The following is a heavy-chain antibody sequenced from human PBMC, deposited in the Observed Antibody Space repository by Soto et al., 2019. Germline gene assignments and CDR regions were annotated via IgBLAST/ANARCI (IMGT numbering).Heavy chain of an antibody. Sequence: QVQLVQSGAEVKKPGALVKVSCKASGYTFTGYYMHWVRQAPGQGLEWMGWINPNSGGTNYAQKFQGWVTMTRDTSISTAYMELSRLRSDDTAVYYCARNGKSSSQRHYYYYGMDVWGQGTTVTVSS. CDR3: ARNGKSSSQRHYYYYGMDV. J-gene: IGHJ6*02. CDR1: GYTFTGYY. D-gene: IGHD6-6*01. CDR2: INPNSGGT. V-gene: IGHV1-2*04.